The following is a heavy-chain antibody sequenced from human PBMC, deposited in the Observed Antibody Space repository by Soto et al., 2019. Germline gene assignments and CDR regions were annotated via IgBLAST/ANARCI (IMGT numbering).Heavy chain of an antibody. CDR3: ARDQTVLWFDP. D-gene: IGHD4-4*01. CDR2: ISSDGKNT. J-gene: IGHJ5*02. CDR1: RFTFRSYA. Sequence: QVQLVESGGGVVQPGRSLRLSCAASRFTFRSYAMHWVRQAPGKGLEWVAVISSDGKNTHYADSVRGRFTISRDDPNNTLYVQMDSLRAEDTAVYYCARDQTVLWFDPWGKGTLVTVSS. V-gene: IGHV3-30*04.